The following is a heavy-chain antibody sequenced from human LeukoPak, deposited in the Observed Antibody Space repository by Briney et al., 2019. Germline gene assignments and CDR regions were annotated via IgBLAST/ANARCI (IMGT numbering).Heavy chain of an antibody. CDR1: GGSFSGYY. J-gene: IGHJ4*02. CDR2: INHSGST. V-gene: IGHV4-34*01. CDR3: ARGFGAAAAAGDY. D-gene: IGHD6-13*01. Sequence: SETLSLTCAVYGGSFSGYYWSWIRQPPGKGLEWIGEINHSGSTNYNPSLKSRVTISVDTSKNQFSLKLSSVTAADTAVYYCARGFGAAAAAGDYWGQGILVTVSS.